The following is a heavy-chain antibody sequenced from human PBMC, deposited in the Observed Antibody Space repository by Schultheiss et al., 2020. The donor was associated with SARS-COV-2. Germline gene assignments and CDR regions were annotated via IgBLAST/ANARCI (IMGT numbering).Heavy chain of an antibody. CDR1: GGSISCYS. CDR2: IYYSGST. V-gene: IGHV4-59*12. J-gene: IGHJ4*02. Sequence: GSLRLSCTVSGGSISCYSWSWIRQPPGKGLEWIGYIYYSGSTNYNPSLKSRVTISVDTSKNQFSLKLSSVTAADTAVYYCATEGYQGGFDYWGQGTLVTVSS. CDR3: ATEGYQGGFDY. D-gene: IGHD5-18*01.